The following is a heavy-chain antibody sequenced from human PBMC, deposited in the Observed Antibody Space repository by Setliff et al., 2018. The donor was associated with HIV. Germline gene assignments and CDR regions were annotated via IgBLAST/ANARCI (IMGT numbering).Heavy chain of an antibody. J-gene: IGHJ4*02. CDR3: ARDLPSGFLDY. D-gene: IGHD3-3*01. Sequence: PGGSLRLSCAASGFTFSTYWMHWVRQAPGKGLVWVSQISPDGSFTRYADSVKGRFTISRDSAKNTLYLHMNSLNGEDTAVYYCARDLPSGFLDYWGQGTLVTVSS. V-gene: IGHV3-74*01. CDR2: ISPDGSFT. CDR1: GFTFSTYW.